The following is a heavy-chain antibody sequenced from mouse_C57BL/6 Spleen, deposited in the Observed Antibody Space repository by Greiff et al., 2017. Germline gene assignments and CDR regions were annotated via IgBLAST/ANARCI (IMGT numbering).Heavy chain of an antibody. CDR3: ARHLRSAMDY. CDR1: GYTFTDYY. Sequence: VKVVESGAELVRPGASVKLSCKASGYTFTDYYINWVKQRPGQGLEWIARIYPGSGNTYYNEKFKGKATLTAEKSSSTAYMQLSSLTSEDSAVYFCARHLRSAMDYWGQGTSVTVSS. D-gene: IGHD1-1*01. CDR2: IYPGSGNT. V-gene: IGHV1-76*01. J-gene: IGHJ4*01.